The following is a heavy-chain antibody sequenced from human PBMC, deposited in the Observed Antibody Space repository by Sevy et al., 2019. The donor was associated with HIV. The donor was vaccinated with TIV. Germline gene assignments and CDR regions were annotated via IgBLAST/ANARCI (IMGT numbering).Heavy chain of an antibody. CDR2: IWYDGSNK. Sequence: GGSLRLSCAASGFTFSSYGMHWVRQAPGKGLEWVAVIWYDGSNKYYADSVKGRFTISRDNSKNTLYLQMNSLRAEDKAVYYCAREVGESYDYVWGSYDYYYYGMDVWGQGTTVTVSS. CDR3: AREVGESYDYVWGSYDYYYYGMDV. CDR1: GFTFSSYG. V-gene: IGHV3-33*01. D-gene: IGHD3-16*01. J-gene: IGHJ6*02.